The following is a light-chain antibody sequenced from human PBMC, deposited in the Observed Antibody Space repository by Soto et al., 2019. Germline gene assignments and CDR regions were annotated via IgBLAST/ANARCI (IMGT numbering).Light chain of an antibody. J-gene: IGLJ2*01. V-gene: IGLV1-40*01. CDR3: QSYDNSLNHVV. CDR2: GDN. CDR1: SSNIGSFYD. Sequence: QSVLTQPPSVSGAPGQRVTIPCTGSSSNIGSFYDVHWYQQLPGTVPKLLIYGDNNRPSGVPDRFSASKSGTAASLAITGLQAEDEADYHCQSYDNSLNHVVFGGGTKLTVL.